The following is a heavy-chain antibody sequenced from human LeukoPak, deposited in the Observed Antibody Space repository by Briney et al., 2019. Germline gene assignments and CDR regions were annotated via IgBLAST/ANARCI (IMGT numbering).Heavy chain of an antibody. Sequence: GGSLRLSCTVSGFTFSSYAMSWVRQAPGQGLEWVSVISTSGESAYYADSVKGRFTISRDNSKNTLYLQMNSLRAEDTAVYYCAKDRGSGYHYFDYWGQGTLVTVSS. CDR3: AKDRGSGYHYFDY. J-gene: IGHJ4*02. CDR1: GFTFSSYA. D-gene: IGHD3-22*01. V-gene: IGHV3-23*01. CDR2: ISTSGESA.